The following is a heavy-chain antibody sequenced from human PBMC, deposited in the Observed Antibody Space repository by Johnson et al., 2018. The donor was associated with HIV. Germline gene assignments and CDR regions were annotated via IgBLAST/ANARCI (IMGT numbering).Heavy chain of an antibody. V-gene: IGHV3-15*01. D-gene: IGHD3-3*01. CDR2: IKSKTAGGTA. CDR1: GFTFSNAW. J-gene: IGHJ3*02. Sequence: VQLVESGGGLVKPGESLRLSCAASGFTFSNAWMHWVRQAPGKGLERVGRIKSKTAGGTADYAAHVKGRFTISRDDSRNRLYLQMNSLKTEDTGVYYCTSELVIIRASDIWGQGTMVNVSS. CDR3: TSELVIIRASDI.